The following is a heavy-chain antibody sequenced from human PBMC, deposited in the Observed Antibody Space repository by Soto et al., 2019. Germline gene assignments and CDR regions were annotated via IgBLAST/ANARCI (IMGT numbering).Heavy chain of an antibody. CDR3: ARGNHRWLQLWYFDL. Sequence: QVQLVQSGAEVKKPGSSVTVSCKASGGTFSSYTISWERQAPGQGLEWMGGIIPIFGTANYAQKFQGRVTITADESTSTAYTELSSLRSEDTAVYYCARGNHRWLQLWYFDLWGRGTLVTVS. CDR2: IIPIFGTA. CDR1: GGTFSSYT. D-gene: IGHD5-12*01. V-gene: IGHV1-69*12. J-gene: IGHJ2*01.